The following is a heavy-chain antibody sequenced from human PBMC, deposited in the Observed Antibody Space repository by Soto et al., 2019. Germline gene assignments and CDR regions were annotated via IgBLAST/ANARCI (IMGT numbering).Heavy chain of an antibody. Sequence: EAQLVESGGGLVQPGGSLRLSCAASGFSFVNYAMNWVRQAPGKGLEWVSGLSGSGTSTYYADSVKGRFTISRDNSRDTLFLQMNSLTADDTAVYYCAKATTNGGWFNPFDSWGQGALVTVSS. CDR2: LSGSGTST. CDR1: GFSFVNYA. CDR3: AKATTNGGWFNPFDS. J-gene: IGHJ4*02. D-gene: IGHD6-19*01. V-gene: IGHV3-23*04.